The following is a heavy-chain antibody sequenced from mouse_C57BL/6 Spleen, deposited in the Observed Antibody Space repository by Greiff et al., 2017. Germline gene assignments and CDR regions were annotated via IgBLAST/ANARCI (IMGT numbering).Heavy chain of an antibody. CDR2: IYWDDDK. CDR3: ARSDYYGSIYGFFHY. Sequence: QVTLKESGPGILQSSQTLSLTCSFSGFSLSTSGMGVSWIRQPSGKGLEWLAHIYWDDDKRYNPSLKSRLTISKDTSRNQVFLKITSVDTADTATYYCARSDYYGSIYGFFHYWGQGTTLTVSS. J-gene: IGHJ2*01. V-gene: IGHV8-12*01. D-gene: IGHD1-1*01. CDR1: GFSLSTSGMG.